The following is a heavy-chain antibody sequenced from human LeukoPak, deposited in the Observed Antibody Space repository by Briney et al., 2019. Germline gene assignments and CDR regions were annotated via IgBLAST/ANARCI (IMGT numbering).Heavy chain of an antibody. V-gene: IGHV4-4*07. CDR3: ARVDTAMVTDY. CDR1: GGSISSYY. CDR2: IYTSGST. Sequence: SETLSLTCTVSGGSISSYYWSWIRQPAGKGLEWIGRIYTSGSTNYNPSLKSRVTISVDKSKNQFSLKLSSVTAADTAVYYCARVDTAMVTDYWGQGTLFTVSS. D-gene: IGHD5-18*01. J-gene: IGHJ4*02.